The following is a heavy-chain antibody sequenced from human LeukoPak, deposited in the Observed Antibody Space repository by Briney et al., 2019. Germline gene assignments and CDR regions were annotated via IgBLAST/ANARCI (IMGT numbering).Heavy chain of an antibody. CDR1: GGSISSYY. CDR2: IYYSGIT. V-gene: IGHV4-59*12. Sequence: SETLSLTCTVSGGSISSYYWSWIRQPPGKGLEWIGYIYYSGITNYNPSLKSRVTISVDRSKNQFSLKLSSVTAADTAVYYCARVRGGIAFDIWGQGTMVTVSS. J-gene: IGHJ3*02. D-gene: IGHD3-16*01. CDR3: ARVRGGIAFDI.